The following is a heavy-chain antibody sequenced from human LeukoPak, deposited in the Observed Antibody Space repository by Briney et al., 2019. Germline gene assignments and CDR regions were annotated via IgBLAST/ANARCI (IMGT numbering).Heavy chain of an antibody. CDR1: GFTFSSYS. Sequence: GGSLRLSCAASGFTFSSYSMNWVRQAPGKGLEWVSYISSSSSTIYYADSVKGRFTISRDNAKNSLYLQMNSLRAEDTAVYYCARERYCSSTSCYPDPDAFDIWGQGTMVTVSS. CDR3: ARERYCSSTSCYPDPDAFDI. D-gene: IGHD2-2*01. J-gene: IGHJ3*02. CDR2: ISSSSSTI. V-gene: IGHV3-48*01.